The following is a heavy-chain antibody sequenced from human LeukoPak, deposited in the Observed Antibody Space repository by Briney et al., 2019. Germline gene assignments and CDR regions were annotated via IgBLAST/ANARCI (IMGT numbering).Heavy chain of an antibody. CDR3: ARCLNWNLQNWFDP. CDR2: IYYSGST. V-gene: IGHV4-39*01. CDR1: GGSISSSSYY. J-gene: IGHJ5*02. D-gene: IGHD1-20*01. Sequence: SETLSLTCTVSGGSISSSSYYWGWIRQPPGKGLEWIGSIYYSGSTYYNPSLKSRVTISVDTSKNQFSLKLSSVTAADTAVYYCARCLNWNLQNWFDPWGQGTLVTVSS.